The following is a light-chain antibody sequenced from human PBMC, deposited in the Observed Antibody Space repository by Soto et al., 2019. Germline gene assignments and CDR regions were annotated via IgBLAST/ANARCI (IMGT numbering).Light chain of an antibody. Sequence: QITQSPSSLSESLVDTFTITCRASQGISNYLAWYQQKSGKVPNLLIYAASTLRSGVPSRFSGSGSGTDFTLTISSLQPEDVATYYCQSYDSARWAFGQGTKV. CDR2: AAS. CDR1: QGISNY. J-gene: IGKJ1*01. V-gene: IGKV1-27*01. CDR3: QSYDSARWA.